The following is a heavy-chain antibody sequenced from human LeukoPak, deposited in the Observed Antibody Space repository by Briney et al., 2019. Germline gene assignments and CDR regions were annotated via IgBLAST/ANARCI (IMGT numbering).Heavy chain of an antibody. D-gene: IGHD2-2*01. Sequence: GGSLRLSCAASGFTFSSYWMSWVRQAPGKGLAWVANIKQDGSEKYYVDSVKGRFTISRDNAKNSLYLQMNSLRAEDTAVYYCARAPSYCSSTSCRKGGAFDIWGQGTMVTVSS. CDR2: IKQDGSEK. V-gene: IGHV3-7*01. CDR1: GFTFSSYW. J-gene: IGHJ3*02. CDR3: ARAPSYCSSTSCRKGGAFDI.